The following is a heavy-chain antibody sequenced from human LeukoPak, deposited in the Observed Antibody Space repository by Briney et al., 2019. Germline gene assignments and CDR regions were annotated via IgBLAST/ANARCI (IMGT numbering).Heavy chain of an antibody. V-gene: IGHV1-46*01. CDR1: GYTFTSYY. Sequence: ASVKVSCKASGYTFTSYYMHWVRQAPGQGLEWMGIINPSGGSTSYAQKFQGRVTMTRDTSTSTVYMELSSLISEDTAVYYCARGMSRAGDYDFWSGYYRGPFDPWGQGTLVTVSS. CDR2: INPSGGST. J-gene: IGHJ5*02. D-gene: IGHD3-3*01. CDR3: ARGMSRAGDYDFWSGYYRGPFDP.